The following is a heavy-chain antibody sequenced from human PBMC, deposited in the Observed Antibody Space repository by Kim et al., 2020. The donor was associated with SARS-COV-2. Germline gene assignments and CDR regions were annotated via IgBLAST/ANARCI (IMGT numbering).Heavy chain of an antibody. J-gene: IGHJ3*02. CDR3: ARLGGGSGSYYNRRAFDI. CDR1: GGTFSSYA. D-gene: IGHD3-10*01. V-gene: IGHV1-69*04. CDR2: IIPILGIA. Sequence: SVKVSCKASGGTFSSYAISWVRQAPGQGLEWMGRIIPILGIANYAQKFQGRVTITADKSTSTAYMELSSLRSEDTAVYYCARLGGGSGSYYNRRAFDIWGQGTMVTVSS.